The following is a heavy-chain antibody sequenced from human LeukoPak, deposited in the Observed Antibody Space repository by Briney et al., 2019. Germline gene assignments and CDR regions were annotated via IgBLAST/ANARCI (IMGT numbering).Heavy chain of an antibody. D-gene: IGHD4-23*01. CDR1: GGTFSSYA. J-gene: IGHJ5*02. Sequence: SVKVSCKASGGTFSSYAISWVRQAPGQGLEWMGGIVPIFGTASYAQKFQGRVTITADESTSTAYMELSSLRSEDTAVYYCARGGGNSGWFDPWGQGTLVTVSS. CDR3: ARGGGNSGWFDP. CDR2: IVPIFGTA. V-gene: IGHV1-69*13.